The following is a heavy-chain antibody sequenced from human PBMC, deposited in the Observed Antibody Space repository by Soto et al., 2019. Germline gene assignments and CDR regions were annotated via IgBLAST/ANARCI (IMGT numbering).Heavy chain of an antibody. CDR1: GGSINRGDYY. D-gene: IGHD1-1*01. V-gene: IGHV4-30-4*01. CDR3: ARATGTLRSRNCDY. Sequence: SETLSLTCTVSGGSINRGDYYWSWIRQPPGKGLEWIGYVSSYRGTTYYNPSLKSRLTISLGTPMSQFSLRLSSVTAADTAVYYCARATGTLRSRNCDYWGQGSLVTVSS. J-gene: IGHJ4*02. CDR2: VSSYRGTT.